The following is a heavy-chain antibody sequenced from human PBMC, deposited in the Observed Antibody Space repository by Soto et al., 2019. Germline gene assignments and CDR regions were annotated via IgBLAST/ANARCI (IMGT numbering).Heavy chain of an antibody. Sequence: GVSLRLSCAASGITFRSFTMNWVRQAPGKGLEWVSTISSNSAYIYYTDALRGRFTISRDNAKNSLHLQMNSLRAEDTAVYYCTRDASRDSSARGWFDPWGPGTLVTVSS. CDR1: GITFRSFT. J-gene: IGHJ5*02. V-gene: IGHV3-21*01. D-gene: IGHD6-13*01. CDR2: ISSNSAYI. CDR3: TRDASRDSSARGWFDP.